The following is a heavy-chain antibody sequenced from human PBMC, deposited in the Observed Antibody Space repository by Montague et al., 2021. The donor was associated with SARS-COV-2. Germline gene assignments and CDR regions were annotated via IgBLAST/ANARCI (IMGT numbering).Heavy chain of an antibody. D-gene: IGHD3-9*01. CDR2: IDWDDEQ. V-gene: IGHV2-70*01. Sequence: LEWLALIDWDDEQFYSASLKTRLTISKDTSKNQAVLTMTNMDPVDTATYYCARVRYLDTTFDYGGQGTLVTVSS. CDR3: ARVRYLDTTFDY. J-gene: IGHJ4*02.